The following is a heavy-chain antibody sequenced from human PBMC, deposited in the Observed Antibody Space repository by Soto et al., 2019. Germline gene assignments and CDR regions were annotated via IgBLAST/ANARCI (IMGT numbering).Heavy chain of an antibody. CDR2: INVFNGDP. J-gene: IGHJ4*02. D-gene: IGHD3-10*01. Sequence: ASVKVSCKASGYLFTDYGIAWVRQAPGQGLEWMGWINVFNGDPRYAPNVQGRVTMTKDTSTNTASMELRSLRSDDTAVYFCVRVRRGQMDYWGQGSLVTVYS. CDR3: VRVRRGQMDY. CDR1: GYLFTDYG. V-gene: IGHV1-18*01.